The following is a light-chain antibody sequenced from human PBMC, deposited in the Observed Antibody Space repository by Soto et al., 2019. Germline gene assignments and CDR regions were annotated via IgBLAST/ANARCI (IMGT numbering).Light chain of an antibody. Sequence: QSALTQPRSVSGSPGQSVTISCTGASSDVGGYNYVSWYQQHPGKAPKVMIYDVSKRPSGVPDRFSGSKSATSASLAITGLQAEDEADYYCQSYDSSLSAWVFGGGTQLTVL. V-gene: IGLV2-11*01. CDR3: QSYDSSLSAWV. J-gene: IGLJ3*02. CDR1: SSDVGGYNY. CDR2: DVS.